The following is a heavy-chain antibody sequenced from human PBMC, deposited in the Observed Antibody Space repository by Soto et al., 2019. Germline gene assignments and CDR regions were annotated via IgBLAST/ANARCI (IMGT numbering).Heavy chain of an antibody. V-gene: IGHV4-31*03. CDR1: GGSISSNGYY. D-gene: IGHD5-18*01. CDR3: ARDVGTSMVHDP. CDR2: IYHSGST. J-gene: IGHJ5*02. Sequence: QVQLQESGPGLVKPSQTLSLTCIVSGGSISSNGYYWNWIRQHPGKGLEWIGYIYHSGSTYYNPSLKSRATISLETAKNRFALNLSSGAVADTAMYYCARDVGTSMVHDPWGQGILVTVSS.